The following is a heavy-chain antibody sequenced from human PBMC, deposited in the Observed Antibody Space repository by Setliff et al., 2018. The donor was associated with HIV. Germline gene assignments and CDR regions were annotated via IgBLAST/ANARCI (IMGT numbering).Heavy chain of an antibody. CDR1: GYTFTKYY. Sequence: ASVKVSCKASGYTFTKYYMHWVRQAPGQGLEWMGILNPSGSTVSAQKFQGRVTITTDESTSTAYMELSSLRSEDTAVYYCARARWSERDDDAFDIWGQGTMVTVSS. CDR2: LNPSGST. D-gene: IGHD1-26*01. CDR3: ARARWSERDDDAFDI. V-gene: IGHV1-46*01. J-gene: IGHJ3*02.